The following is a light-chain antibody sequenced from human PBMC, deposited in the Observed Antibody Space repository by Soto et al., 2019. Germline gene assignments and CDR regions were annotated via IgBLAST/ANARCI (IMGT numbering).Light chain of an antibody. CDR2: GSS. V-gene: IGKV3-15*01. CDR3: QQYGSSPG. Sequence: EIVMTQSPATLSVSPGERATLSCRASQSVSSNLAWYQQKPGQAPRLLIYGSSTRATGIPARFSGSGSGTDFTLTISSLQSEYFAVYYCQQYGSSPGFGPGTKVDIK. CDR1: QSVSSN. J-gene: IGKJ3*01.